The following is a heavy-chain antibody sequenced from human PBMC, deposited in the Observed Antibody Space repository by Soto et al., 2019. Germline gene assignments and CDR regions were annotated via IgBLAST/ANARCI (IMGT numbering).Heavy chain of an antibody. V-gene: IGHV2-5*01. J-gene: IGHJ3*02. CDR1: GFSLSTRAVG. CDR3: AHRHELGSFDI. Sequence: SGPTLVNPTQTLALTCTFSGFSLSTRAVGVGWIRHPPGKALEWLALIYWNDDKRYSPSLKNRLTITKDTPKNNVVLTMTNMDPVDTATYYCAHRHELGSFDICSQGTKVTVSS. CDR2: IYWNDDK. D-gene: IGHD1-26*01.